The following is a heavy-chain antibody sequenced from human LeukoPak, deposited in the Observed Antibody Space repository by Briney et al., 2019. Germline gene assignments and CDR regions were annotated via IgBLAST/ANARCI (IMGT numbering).Heavy chain of an antibody. CDR2: IIPIFGTA. CDR3: VGYCSSTSCYEGGLFDY. D-gene: IGHD2-2*01. V-gene: IGHV1-69*05. CDR1: GYTFTGYY. J-gene: IGHJ4*02. Sequence: ASVKVSCKASGYTFTGYYMHWVRQAPGQGLEWMGGIIPIFGTANYAQKFQGRVTITTDESTSTAYMELSSLRSEDTAVYYCVGYCSSTSCYEGGLFDYWGQGTLVTVSS.